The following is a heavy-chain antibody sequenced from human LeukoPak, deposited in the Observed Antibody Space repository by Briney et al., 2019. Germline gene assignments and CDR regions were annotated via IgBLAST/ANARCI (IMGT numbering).Heavy chain of an antibody. Sequence: TSETLSLTCTVSGGSISSYHWSWIRQPPGKGLEWIGYIYYSGSTNYNPSLKSRVTISVDTSKNQFSLKLSSVTAADTAVYYCARGGWQQLVNNWFDPWGQGTLVTVSS. D-gene: IGHD6-13*01. CDR1: GGSISSYH. J-gene: IGHJ5*02. CDR2: IYYSGST. V-gene: IGHV4-59*12. CDR3: ARGGWQQLVNNWFDP.